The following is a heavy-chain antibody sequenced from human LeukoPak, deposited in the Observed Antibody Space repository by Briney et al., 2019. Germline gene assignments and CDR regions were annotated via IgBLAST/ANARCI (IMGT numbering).Heavy chain of an antibody. Sequence: GGSLRLSCAASGFIFSNYAMTWVRQGPGKGLEWVSTISGGDDTTTYGDSVKGRFTISRDNSNNTVYLQMDSLRVDDTAVYYCAKASYDSSGYYYRGFDYWGQGTLVTVSS. CDR2: ISGGDDTT. J-gene: IGHJ4*02. CDR1: GFIFSNYA. D-gene: IGHD3-22*01. V-gene: IGHV3-23*01. CDR3: AKASYDSSGYYYRGFDY.